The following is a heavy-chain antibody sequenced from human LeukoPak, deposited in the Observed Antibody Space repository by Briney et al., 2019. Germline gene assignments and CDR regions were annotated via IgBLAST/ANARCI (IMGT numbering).Heavy chain of an antibody. V-gene: IGHV3-23*01. CDR2: ISGSGGST. D-gene: IGHD3-10*01. CDR1: GFTFSSYA. Sequence: GGSLRLSCAASGFTFSSYAMSWVRQAPGKGLEWVSAISGSGGSTYYADSVKGRFTISRDNSKNTLYLQMNSLRAEDTAVYYCARDSYGSGSRRLDYWGQGSLVTVSS. CDR3: ARDSYGSGSRRLDY. J-gene: IGHJ4*02.